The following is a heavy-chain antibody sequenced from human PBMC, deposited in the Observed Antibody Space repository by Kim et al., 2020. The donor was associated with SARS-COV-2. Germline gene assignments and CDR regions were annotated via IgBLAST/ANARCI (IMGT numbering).Heavy chain of an antibody. Sequence: SETLSLTCTVSGGSISSGGYYWSWIRQHPGKGLEWIGYIYYSGRTYYNPSLKSRVTISVDTSKNQFSLKLSSVTAADTAVYYCARVTTIFGVVVSGFDYWGQGTLFSVSS. D-gene: IGHD3-3*01. CDR3: ARVTTIFGVVVSGFDY. J-gene: IGHJ4*02. CDR2: IYYSGRT. CDR1: GGSISSGGYY. V-gene: IGHV4-31*03.